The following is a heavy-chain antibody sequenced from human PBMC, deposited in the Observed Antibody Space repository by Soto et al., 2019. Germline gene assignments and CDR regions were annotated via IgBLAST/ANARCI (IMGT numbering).Heavy chain of an antibody. J-gene: IGHJ4*02. Sequence: EVQLVESGGGLVQPGGSLRLSCAASGFTFSDHYMDWVRQAPGKGLEWVGRSKNKADSYTTEYAASVKGRFTISRDGSKNSLYLQRNSLTTGDAAVYYCTVWGVGNVVGAAGGQGILVTVSS. V-gene: IGHV3-72*01. CDR2: SKNKADSYTT. CDR3: TVWGVGNVVGAA. D-gene: IGHD3-16*01. CDR1: GFTFSDHY.